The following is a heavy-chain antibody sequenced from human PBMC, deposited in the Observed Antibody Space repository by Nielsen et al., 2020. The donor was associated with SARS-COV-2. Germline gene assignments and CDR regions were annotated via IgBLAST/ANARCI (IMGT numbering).Heavy chain of an antibody. D-gene: IGHD3-10*01. Sequence: GGSLRLSCAASGFTFSSYGMHWVRQAPGKGLEWVAVISYDGSNKYYADSVKGRFTISRDNSKNTLYLQMNSLRAEDTAVYYCAKVGGGFTMVRGVPYYFDYWGQGTLVTVSS. V-gene: IGHV3-30*18. CDR1: GFTFSSYG. J-gene: IGHJ4*02. CDR3: AKVGGGFTMVRGVPYYFDY. CDR2: ISYDGSNK.